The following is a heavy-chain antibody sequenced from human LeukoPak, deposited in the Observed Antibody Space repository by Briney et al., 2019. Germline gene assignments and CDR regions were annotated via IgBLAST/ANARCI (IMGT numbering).Heavy chain of an antibody. CDR2: TYYRSKWYN. CDR3: ARDATEQWLANWFDP. V-gene: IGHV6-1*01. J-gene: IGHJ5*02. CDR1: GDSVSSNSAA. Sequence: HSQTLSLTCAISGDSVSSNSAAWNWIRQSPSRGLEWLGRTYYRSKWYNDYAVSVKSRITIDPDTSKNQFSLQLNSVTPEDTAVYYCARDATEQWLANWFDPWGQGTLVTVSS. D-gene: IGHD6-19*01.